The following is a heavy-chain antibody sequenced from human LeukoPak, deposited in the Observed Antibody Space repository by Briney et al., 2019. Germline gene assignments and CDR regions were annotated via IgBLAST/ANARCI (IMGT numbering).Heavy chain of an antibody. V-gene: IGHV3-48*03. D-gene: IGHD6-13*01. CDR3: GTCPPRSWDYFDT. Sequence: QRGGSLTLWCAASRFTLSNYGVHWVRQAPGKGLEWLSYISSSGNTIYYADSVKGCFTISRDNSKNSLYLQMNSLRAEDTAVYYCGTCPPRSWDYFDTRGAGAPGTVSS. CDR1: RFTLSNYG. CDR2: ISSSGNTI. J-gene: IGHJ4*02.